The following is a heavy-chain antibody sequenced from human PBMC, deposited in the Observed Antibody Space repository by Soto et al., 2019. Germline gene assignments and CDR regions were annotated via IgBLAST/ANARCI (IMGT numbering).Heavy chain of an antibody. CDR1: GYNCANYW. CDR3: ARHVYYDVLKKNY. D-gene: IGHD3-9*01. V-gene: IGHV5-51*01. J-gene: IGHJ4*02. CDR2: IYPGNSDT. Sequence: GESLKISCKGSGYNCANYWIGWVRQMPGKGLEWMGIIYPGNSDTRYSPSFQGQVTISADTSISTAYLEWSNLKASDTAIYYCARHVYYDVLKKNYWGQGTLVTVSS.